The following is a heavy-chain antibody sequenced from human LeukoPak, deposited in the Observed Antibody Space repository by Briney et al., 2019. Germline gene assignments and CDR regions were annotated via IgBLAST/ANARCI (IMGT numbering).Heavy chain of an antibody. CDR1: GGSFSNYY. CDR2: INQSGTT. Sequence: SETLSLTCAVYGGSFSNYYWSWIRQSPGKGLEWIGEINQSGTTKYNPSLESRATMSMDTSKNQFSLKLTSVTAADTAVYYCARENWHFDLWGRGTLVTVSS. V-gene: IGHV4-34*01. J-gene: IGHJ2*01. CDR3: ARENWHFDL.